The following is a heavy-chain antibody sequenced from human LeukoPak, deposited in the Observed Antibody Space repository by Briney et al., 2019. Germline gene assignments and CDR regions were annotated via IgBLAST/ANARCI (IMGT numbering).Heavy chain of an antibody. Sequence: SVTVSCKASGGTFSSYAISWVRQAPGQGLEWMGGIIPIFGTANYAQKFQGRVTITADESTSTAYMELSSLRSEDTAVYYCARHLGHDYGDYNWFDPWGQGTLVTVSS. D-gene: IGHD4-17*01. CDR1: GGTFSSYA. CDR2: IIPIFGTA. J-gene: IGHJ5*02. CDR3: ARHLGHDYGDYNWFDP. V-gene: IGHV1-69*13.